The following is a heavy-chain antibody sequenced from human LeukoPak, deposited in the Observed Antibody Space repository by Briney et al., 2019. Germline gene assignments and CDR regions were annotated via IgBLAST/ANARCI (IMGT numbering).Heavy chain of an antibody. Sequence: PSETLSLTCTVSGGSISSYYWTWIRQPPGKGLEWIGYIYYSGSTNYNPSLKRRVTISVDTSKNQFSLKLSSVTAADTAVYYCARTTDSITMVRAPLGWFDPWGQGTLVTVSS. V-gene: IGHV4-59*08. CDR3: ARTTDSITMVRAPLGWFDP. CDR1: GGSISSYY. J-gene: IGHJ5*02. D-gene: IGHD3-10*01. CDR2: IYYSGST.